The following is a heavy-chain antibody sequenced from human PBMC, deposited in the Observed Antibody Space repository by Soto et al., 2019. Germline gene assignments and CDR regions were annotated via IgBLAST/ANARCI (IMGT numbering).Heavy chain of an antibody. CDR2: IYYSGST. V-gene: IGHV4-59*01. CDR3: ARGSSSSSYRYFDY. Sequence: PSETLSLTCTVSGGSISSYYWSWIRQPPGKGLEWIGYIYYSGSTNYNPSLKSRVTISVDTSKNQFSLKLSSVTAADTAVYYCARGSSSSSYRYFDYWGQGTLVTVSS. CDR1: GGSISSYY. J-gene: IGHJ4*02. D-gene: IGHD6-6*01.